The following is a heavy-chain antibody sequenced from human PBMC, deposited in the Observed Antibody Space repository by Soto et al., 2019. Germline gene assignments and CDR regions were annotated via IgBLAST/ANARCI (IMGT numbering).Heavy chain of an antibody. CDR3: ARVSRDIVVYGMDV. CDR2: ISSSSSYI. V-gene: IGHV3-21*04. Sequence: PGGSLRLSCAASGFTFSSYSMNWVRQAPGKGLEWVSSISSSSSYIYYADSVKGRFTISRDNAKNSLYLQMNSLIAEDTAVYYCARVSRDIVVYGMDVWGQGTTVTVS. D-gene: IGHD2-15*01. CDR1: GFTFSSYS. J-gene: IGHJ6*02.